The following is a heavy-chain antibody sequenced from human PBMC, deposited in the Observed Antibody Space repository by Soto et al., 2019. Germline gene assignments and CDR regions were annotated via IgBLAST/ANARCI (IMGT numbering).Heavy chain of an antibody. Sequence: PGGSLRLSCAASGFTFSTYEMNWVRQAPGKGLEWVSYISSSSNTIYYADPVRGRFTISRDNAKNSLYLQMNSLRVEDTAAYYCARVIAARHWYFELWGRGTLVTVSS. V-gene: IGHV3-48*03. D-gene: IGHD2-15*01. CDR1: GFTFSTYE. CDR3: ARVIAARHWYFEL. CDR2: ISSSSNTI. J-gene: IGHJ2*01.